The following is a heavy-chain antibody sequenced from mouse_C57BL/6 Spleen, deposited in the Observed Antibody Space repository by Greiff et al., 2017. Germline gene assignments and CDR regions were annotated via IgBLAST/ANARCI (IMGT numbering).Heavy chain of an antibody. CDR3: ARAAQATFCFDY. J-gene: IGHJ2*02. CDR2: IFPGSGST. Sequence: QVQLQQSGAELMKPGASVKLSCKATGYTFTGYWIEWVKQRPGHGLEWIGEIFPGSGSTNYNEKFKVKATFTADTSSNTAYMQLSSLTTEYSSIYYCARAAQATFCFDYWGQGTSLTVSS. D-gene: IGHD3-2*02. V-gene: IGHV1-9*01. CDR1: GYTFTGYW.